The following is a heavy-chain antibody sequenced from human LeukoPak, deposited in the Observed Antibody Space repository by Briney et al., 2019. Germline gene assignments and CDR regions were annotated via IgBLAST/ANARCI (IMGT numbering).Heavy chain of an antibody. D-gene: IGHD3-9*01. CDR3: ARDPGYDIYYYGMDV. CDR2: IWYDGSNK. CDR1: GLTFSSYG. V-gene: IGHV3-33*01. Sequence: GGSLRLSCAASGLTFSSYGMHWVRQAPGKGLEWVAVIWYDGSNKYYADSVKGRFTISRDNSKNTLYLQMNSLRAEDTAVYYCARDPGYDIYYYGMDVWGQGTTVTVSS. J-gene: IGHJ6*02.